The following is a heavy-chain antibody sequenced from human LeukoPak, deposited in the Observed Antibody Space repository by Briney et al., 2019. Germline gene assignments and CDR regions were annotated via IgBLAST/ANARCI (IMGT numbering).Heavy chain of an antibody. J-gene: IGHJ4*02. Sequence: PSETLSLTCTVAGGSISSYYWSWIRQPAGKGLEWIGRIYPSDTTNYNPSLKSRITMSVDTSKNQFSLKLSSVTAADTAVYYCARGGPRGGCTIPNYFDYWGQGTLVTVSS. CDR1: GGSISSYY. V-gene: IGHV4-4*07. CDR3: ARGGPRGGCTIPNYFDY. CDR2: IYPSDTT. D-gene: IGHD2-2*01.